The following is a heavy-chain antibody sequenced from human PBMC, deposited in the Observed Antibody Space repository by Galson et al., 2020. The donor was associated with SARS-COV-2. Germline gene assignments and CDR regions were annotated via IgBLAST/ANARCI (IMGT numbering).Heavy chain of an antibody. J-gene: IGHJ6*02. Sequence: GESLKISCAASGFTFSSYGMHWVRQAPGKGLEWVAVIWDDGNYKYYADSVKGRFTISRDNSKNTLYLQMDSLRAEDTAVYYCAKDLPKNYDSSGYHYYYGLDVWGQGTTVTVSS. CDR2: IWDDGNYK. D-gene: IGHD3-22*01. V-gene: IGHV3-33*06. CDR3: AKDLPKNYDSSGYHYYYGLDV. CDR1: GFTFSSYG.